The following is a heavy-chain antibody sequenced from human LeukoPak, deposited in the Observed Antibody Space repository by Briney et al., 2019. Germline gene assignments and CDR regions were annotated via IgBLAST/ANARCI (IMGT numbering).Heavy chain of an antibody. CDR3: ARGVVGYSLNFDY. J-gene: IGHJ4*02. CDR1: GFTFSGYS. D-gene: IGHD2-15*01. V-gene: IGHV3-21*01. CDR2: ISSSSYI. Sequence: PGGSLRLSCAASGFTFSGYSMNWVRQAPGKGLEWVSSISSSSYIYYADSVKGRFTISRDNAKNSLYLQMNSLRAEDTAVYYCARGVVGYSLNFDYWGQGTLVTVSS.